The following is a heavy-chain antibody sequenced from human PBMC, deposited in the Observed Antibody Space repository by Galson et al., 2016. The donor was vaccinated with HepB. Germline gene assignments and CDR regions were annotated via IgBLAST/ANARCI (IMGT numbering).Heavy chain of an antibody. D-gene: IGHD3-16*01. V-gene: IGHV3-30*18. Sequence: SLRLSCAASGFTFRGSAVHWVRQAPGKGLEWVSVISHDGGNQNYADSVKGRFTISRDNSKNTLYLQMTSLRVEDTAVYFCAKDPSQFCSSISTCLGGWFDSWGQGTLVTVSS. CDR1: GFTFRGSA. CDR3: AKDPSQFCSSISTCLGGWFDS. J-gene: IGHJ5*01. CDR2: ISHDGGNQ.